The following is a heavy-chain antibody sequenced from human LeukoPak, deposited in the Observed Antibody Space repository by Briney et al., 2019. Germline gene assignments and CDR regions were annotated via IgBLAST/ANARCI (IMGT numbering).Heavy chain of an antibody. CDR3: ARGVTPKNWEMGNYFDY. J-gene: IGHJ4*02. Sequence: VASVKVSCKASGYTFTDYYMHWVRQAPGQGLEWMGWVNPNSGGTEYAQKFQGRVTVTRDTSLSTAYMELSRLRSDDTAVYYCARGVTPKNWEMGNYFDYWGQGTLVTVSS. CDR2: VNPNSGGT. V-gene: IGHV1-2*02. D-gene: IGHD7-27*01. CDR1: GYTFTDYY.